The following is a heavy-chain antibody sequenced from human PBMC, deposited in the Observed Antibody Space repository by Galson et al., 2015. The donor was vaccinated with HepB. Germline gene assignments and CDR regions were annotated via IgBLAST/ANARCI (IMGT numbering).Heavy chain of an antibody. CDR3: ARGWVGDYYGSGSYGPFDY. V-gene: IGHV3-21*01. CDR1: GFPFSSYS. CDR2: ISSSSSYI. Sequence: LRLSCAASGFPFSSYSMNWVRQAPGQGLEWVSSISSSSSYIYYADSVKGRFTISRDNAKNSLYLQMNSLRAEDTAVYYCARGWVGDYYGSGSYGPFDYWGQGTLVTVSS. D-gene: IGHD3-10*01. J-gene: IGHJ4*02.